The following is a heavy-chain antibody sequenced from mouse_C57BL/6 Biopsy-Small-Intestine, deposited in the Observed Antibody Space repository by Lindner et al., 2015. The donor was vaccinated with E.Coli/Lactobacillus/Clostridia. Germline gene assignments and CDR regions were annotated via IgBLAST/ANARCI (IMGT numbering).Heavy chain of an antibody. Sequence: VQLQESGAELARPGASMKMSCKASGYTFTSYTIHWVKQRPGQGLEWIGYIDPSTGYSKRSQKFNDKATLTADKSSSTAYMQLSSLTSEDSAVYYCARSFGSGFAYWGHGTLVTVSA. CDR3: ARSFGSGFAY. V-gene: IGHV1-4*01. J-gene: IGHJ3*01. D-gene: IGHD1-1*01. CDR1: GYTFTSYT. CDR2: IDPSTGYS.